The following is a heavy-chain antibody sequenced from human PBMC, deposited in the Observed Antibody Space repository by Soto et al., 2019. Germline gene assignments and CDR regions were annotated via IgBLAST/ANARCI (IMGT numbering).Heavy chain of an antibody. CDR3: AKNGQPPYYYYGLDV. V-gene: IGHV1-18*01. J-gene: IGHJ6*02. CDR1: GYTFTRYG. D-gene: IGHD2-8*01. CDR2: ITGYNGDT. Sequence: QGHLVQSGAEVKKPGTSVKVSCKASGYTFTRYGISWVRQAPGQRLEWMGWITGYNGDTNYAQNLQGRVTMTLDTSTSTAYMELRSLTSDDTAVYYCAKNGQPPYYYYGLDVWGQGTTVTVSS.